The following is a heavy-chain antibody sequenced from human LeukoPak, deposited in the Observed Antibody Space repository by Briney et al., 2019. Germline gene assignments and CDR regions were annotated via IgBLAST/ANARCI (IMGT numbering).Heavy chain of an antibody. CDR1: GFTFSNFG. J-gene: IGHJ6*03. D-gene: IGHD3-10*01. Sequence: PGGSLRLSCAASGFTFSNFGMHWVRQAPGKGLEWVAFIRFDGTSEFYADSVKARFTISRDNSKNTLYLQMNSLRAEDTAVYYCAKDPYGLGPHYYYYYMDVWGKGTTVTISS. CDR3: AKDPYGLGPHYYYYYMDV. V-gene: IGHV3-30*02. CDR2: IRFDGTSE.